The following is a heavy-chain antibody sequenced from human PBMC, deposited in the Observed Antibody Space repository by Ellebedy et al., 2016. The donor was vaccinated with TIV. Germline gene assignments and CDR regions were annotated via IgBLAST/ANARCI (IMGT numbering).Heavy chain of an antibody. Sequence: GESLKISXAASGFTVSIYYMSWVRQAPGKGLEWVSILYSGGTTDYADSVKGRFTISRDNSKNTLYLQINSLRAEDTAIYYCAKAKRRLTSLVVVIGAFDLWGQGTIVSVSS. CDR1: GFTVSIYY. CDR3: AKAKRRLTSLVVVIGAFDL. J-gene: IGHJ3*01. V-gene: IGHV3-53*01. D-gene: IGHD3-22*01. CDR2: LYSGGTT.